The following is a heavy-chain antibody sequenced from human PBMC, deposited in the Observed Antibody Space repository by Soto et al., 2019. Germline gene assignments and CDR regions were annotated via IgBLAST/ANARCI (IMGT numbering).Heavy chain of an antibody. V-gene: IGHV3-23*01. CDR1: GFTFSSYA. CDR2: VSGSGGST. CDR3: AKDSLAIPEGGYDY. J-gene: IGHJ4*02. Sequence: GGSLRLSWAASGFTFSSYAMSWVRQAPGKGLAWVSAVSGSGGSTYYADSVKGRFTISRDNSKNPLYLQMNSLRSEDTAVYYCAKDSLAIPEGGYDYWGQGTLVTVSS. D-gene: IGHD5-12*01.